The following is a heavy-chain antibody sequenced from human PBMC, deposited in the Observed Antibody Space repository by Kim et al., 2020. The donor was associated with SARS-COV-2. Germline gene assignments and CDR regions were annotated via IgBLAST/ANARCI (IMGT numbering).Heavy chain of an antibody. CDR2: VNQDGREK. V-gene: IGHV3-7*01. CDR3: ARDLGASGSLDF. CDR1: EFTFNSYW. Sequence: GGSLRLSCEAFEFTFNSYWMNWVRQAPGNGPEWLANVNQDGREKHYVDSVKGRFTISRDNARNSLYLQMSSLRADDTAIYYCARDLGASGSLDFWGPGTLVSVSS. J-gene: IGHJ4*02. D-gene: IGHD3-10*01.